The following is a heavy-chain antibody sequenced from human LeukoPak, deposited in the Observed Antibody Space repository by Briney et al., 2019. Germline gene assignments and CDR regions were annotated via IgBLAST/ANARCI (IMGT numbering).Heavy chain of an antibody. CDR1: GYTFTSYA. Sequence: ASVKVSCKASGYTFTSYAMHWVRQAPGQRLEWMGWINAGNGNTKYSQKFQGRVTITWDTSASTAYMELSSLRSEDTAVYYCARDQAYGIAVAGTYYYGMDVWGKGTTVTVSS. CDR3: ARDQAYGIAVAGTYYYGMDV. CDR2: INAGNGNT. J-gene: IGHJ6*04. V-gene: IGHV1-3*01. D-gene: IGHD6-19*01.